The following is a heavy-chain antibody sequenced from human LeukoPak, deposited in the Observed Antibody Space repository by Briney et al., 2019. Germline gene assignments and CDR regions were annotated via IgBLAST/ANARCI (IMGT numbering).Heavy chain of an antibody. J-gene: IGHJ4*02. Sequence: GGSLRLSCAASGFTFSSYAMSWVRQAPGKGLEWVSAISGSGGSTYYADSVKGRFTISRDNSKNTLYLQMNSLRAEDTALYFCAREASFYFDSSASASFDYWSPGTLVTVSS. CDR2: ISGSGGST. D-gene: IGHD3-22*01. CDR3: AREASFYFDSSASASFDY. CDR1: GFTFSSYA. V-gene: IGHV3-23*01.